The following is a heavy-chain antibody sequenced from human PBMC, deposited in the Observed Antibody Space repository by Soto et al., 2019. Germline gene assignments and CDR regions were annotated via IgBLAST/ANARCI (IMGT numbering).Heavy chain of an antibody. CDR1: GFTFSSYA. D-gene: IGHD6-13*01. J-gene: IGHJ4*02. CDR2: ISCSGGST. CDR3: AKTGDSSPTDY. V-gene: IGHV3-23*01. Sequence: EVQLLESGGGLVQPGGSLRLSCAASGFTFSSYAMSWVRQAPGKGLDWVSAISCSGGSTYYADSVKGRFTISRDNSKNTLYLQMNSLRAEATAVYYCAKTGDSSPTDYWGQGTLVTVSS.